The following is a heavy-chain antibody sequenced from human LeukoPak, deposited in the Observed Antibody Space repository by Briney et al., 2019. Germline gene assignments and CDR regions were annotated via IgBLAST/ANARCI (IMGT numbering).Heavy chain of an antibody. J-gene: IGHJ4*01. CDR1: GFTFSNSA. Sequence: GGSLRLSCAASGFTFSNSAMSWVRQAPGKGLEWVSTLSGSGITTYYADSVKGRFTISRDNSKNTLYLQMNSLRAEDTAVYYCAKGNHSSGWSYFDYWGHGTLVTVSS. V-gene: IGHV3-23*01. D-gene: IGHD6-19*01. CDR2: LSGSGITT. CDR3: AKGNHSSGWSYFDY.